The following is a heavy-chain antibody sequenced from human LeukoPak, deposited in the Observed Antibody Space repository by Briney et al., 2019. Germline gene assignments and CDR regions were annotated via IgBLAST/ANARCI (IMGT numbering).Heavy chain of an antibody. J-gene: IGHJ5*02. CDR1: GGSISNYY. CDR2: IYYSGST. Sequence: SETLSLTCTVSGGSISNYYWSWIRQPPGKGLEWIGYIYYSGSTNYNPSLKSRVTISVDTSKNQFSLKLSSVTAADTAVYYCAREVGGGSYHWGQGTLVTVSS. CDR3: AREVGGGSYH. D-gene: IGHD1-26*01. V-gene: IGHV4-59*01.